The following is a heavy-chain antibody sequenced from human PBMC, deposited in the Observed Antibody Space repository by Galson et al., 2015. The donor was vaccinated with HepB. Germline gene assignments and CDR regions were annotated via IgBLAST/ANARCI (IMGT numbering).Heavy chain of an antibody. V-gene: IGHV4-59*01. CDR2: SYSRGST. CDR3: ARVKSIGDSRVDTMDV. Sequence: ETLSLTCIVSDASISHYYWSWIRQPPGKGLEWIGFSYSRGSTNYNPSLRSRLPISVDTSKNQLSLQLTSVTSADTAVYYCARVKSIGDSRVDTMDVWGQGTTVTVSS. J-gene: IGHJ6*02. D-gene: IGHD2-21*01. CDR1: DASISHYY.